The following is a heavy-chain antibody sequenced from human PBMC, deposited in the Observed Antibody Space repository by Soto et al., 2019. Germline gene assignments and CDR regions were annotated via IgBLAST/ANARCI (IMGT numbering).Heavy chain of an antibody. D-gene: IGHD2-15*01. CDR1: DFTFIDSW. Sequence: EVQLVESGGDLVKPGGSLTLSCAASDFTFIDSWMNWVRQAPGKGLEWVGRVKTKAQGETTDYAAPVKGRFTISRDDSTYTLYLHMRSLKAYDTAVYYCTTGSVEGVWGQGTTVTVSS. CDR3: TTGSVEGV. J-gene: IGHJ6*02. V-gene: IGHV3-15*07. CDR2: VKTKAQGETT.